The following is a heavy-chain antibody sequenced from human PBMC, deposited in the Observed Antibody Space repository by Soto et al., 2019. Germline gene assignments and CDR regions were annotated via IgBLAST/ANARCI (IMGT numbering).Heavy chain of an antibody. V-gene: IGHV3-30-3*01. J-gene: IGHJ6*02. CDR1: GFTFSSYA. CDR2: ISYDGSNK. D-gene: IGHD6-13*01. Sequence: GGSLRLSCAASGFTFSSYAMHWVRQAPGKGLEWVAVISYDGSNKYYADSVKGRFTISRDNSKNTPYLQMNSLRAEDTAVYYCASTEHSSGIAAAGTAYYGMDVWGQGTTVTVSS. CDR3: ASTEHSSGIAAAGTAYYGMDV.